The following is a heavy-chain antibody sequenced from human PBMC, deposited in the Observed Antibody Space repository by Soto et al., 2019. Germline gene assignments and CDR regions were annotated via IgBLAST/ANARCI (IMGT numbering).Heavy chain of an antibody. D-gene: IGHD4-17*01. Sequence: EVQLVESGGALVEPGGSLRLSCAASGFTFINAWMNWVRQAPGKGLEWVGRIKSKSNGGTTDYASPVKGRFSISRDDSKYILYLQMTSLKTEDTAVYYCTTDVNYSDRQAFDIWGQGTMVNVSS. CDR2: IKSKSNGGTT. V-gene: IGHV3-15*07. CDR3: TTDVNYSDRQAFDI. J-gene: IGHJ3*02. CDR1: GFTFINAW.